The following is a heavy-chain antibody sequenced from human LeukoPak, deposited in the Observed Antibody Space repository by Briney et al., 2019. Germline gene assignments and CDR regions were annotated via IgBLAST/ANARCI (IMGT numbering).Heavy chain of an antibody. Sequence: GGSLRLSCEASEFTFSRFAMSWIRQPPGTGLEWVSTLSGSGGATYYADSVKGRFTTSRDNSKDTLYLQMDNLRADDTAVYYCAKHLGSHSFLFYYMDVWGKGAWDSVSS. CDR2: LSGSGGAT. V-gene: IGHV3-23*01. CDR1: EFTFSRFA. CDR3: AKHLGSHSFLFYYMDV. D-gene: IGHD2-21*01. J-gene: IGHJ6*03.